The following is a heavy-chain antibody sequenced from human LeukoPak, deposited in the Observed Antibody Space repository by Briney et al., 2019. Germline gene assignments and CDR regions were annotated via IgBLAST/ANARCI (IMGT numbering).Heavy chain of an antibody. CDR2: IYYSGST. CDR3: ARDRLDSGDAIDY. J-gene: IGHJ4*02. V-gene: IGHV4-31*03. CDR1: GGSISSGGYY. D-gene: IGHD4-17*01. Sequence: SETLSLTCTVSGGSISSGGYYWSWIRQHPGKGLEWIGYIYYSGSTYYNPSLKSRVTISVDTSKNQFSLKLSSVTAADTDVYYCARDRLDSGDAIDYWGQGTLVTVSS.